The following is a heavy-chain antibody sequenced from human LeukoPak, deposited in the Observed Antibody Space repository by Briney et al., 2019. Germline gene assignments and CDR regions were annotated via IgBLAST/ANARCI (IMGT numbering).Heavy chain of an antibody. V-gene: IGHV4-59*01. J-gene: IGHJ4*02. CDR3: ARAHTTSWYMDY. CDR1: GGSIRSYY. D-gene: IGHD6-13*01. CDR2: SYYSGST. Sequence: PSETLSLTCTVSGGSIRSYYWSWIRQPPGKGLEWIGYSYYSGSTYYNPSLKSRVTISVDTSKNQFSLKLNSVTAADTAVYYCARAHTTSWYMDYWGQGTLVTVSS.